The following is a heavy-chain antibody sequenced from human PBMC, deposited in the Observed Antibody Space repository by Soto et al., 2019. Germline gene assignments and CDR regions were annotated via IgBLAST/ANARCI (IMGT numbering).Heavy chain of an antibody. V-gene: IGHV3-48*03. J-gene: IGHJ6*02. CDR3: ARDHKGGYYYYGMDV. CDR2: ISSSGSTI. CDR1: GFTFSGYE. Sequence: EVQLVESGGGLVQPGGSLRLSCAASGFTFSGYEMNWVRQAPGKGLEWVSYISSSGSTIYYADSVKGRFTISRDNAKNSLYLQMNSLRAEDTAVYYCARDHKGGYYYYGMDVWGQGTTVTVSS.